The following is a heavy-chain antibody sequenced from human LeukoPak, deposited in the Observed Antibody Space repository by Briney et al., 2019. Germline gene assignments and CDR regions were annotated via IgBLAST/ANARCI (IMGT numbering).Heavy chain of an antibody. V-gene: IGHV3-73*01. CDR2: IRSKANSYAT. Sequence: GGSLRLSCAASGFTFSGSAMHWVRQASGKGLEWVGRIRSKANSYATAYAASVKGRFTISRDDSKNTAYLQMNSLKTEDTAVYYCTSGLSVLRSNNTPVDYWGQGTLVTVSS. CDR3: TSGLSVLRSNNTPVDY. CDR1: GFTFSGSA. D-gene: IGHD4-17*01. J-gene: IGHJ4*02.